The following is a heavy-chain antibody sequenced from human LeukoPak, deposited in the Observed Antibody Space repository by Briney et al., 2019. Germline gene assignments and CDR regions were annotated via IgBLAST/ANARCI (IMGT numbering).Heavy chain of an antibody. J-gene: IGHJ5*02. V-gene: IGHV3-30*04. CDR3: AREYSGYDRRFDP. D-gene: IGHD5-12*01. CDR2: ISYDGSNK. CDR1: GFTFSSYA. Sequence: GGSLRLSCAASGFTFSSYAMHWVRQAPGKGLEWVAVISYDGSNKYYADSVKGRFTISRDNSKNTLYLQMTSLRAEDTAVYYCAREYSGYDRRFDPWGQGTLVTVSS.